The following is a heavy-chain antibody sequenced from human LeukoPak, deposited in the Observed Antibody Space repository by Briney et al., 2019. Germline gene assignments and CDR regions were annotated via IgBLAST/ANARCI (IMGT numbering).Heavy chain of an antibody. CDR1: GFTFSSYG. D-gene: IGHD3-3*01. CDR2: IRYDGSNK. Sequence: GSLRLSCAASGFTFSSYGMHWVRQAPGKGLEWVAFIRYDGSNKYYADSVKGRFTISRDNSKNTLYLQMNSLRAEDTAVYYCAKDPGSGYYTLDYWGQGTLVTVSS. V-gene: IGHV3-30*02. CDR3: AKDPGSGYYTLDY. J-gene: IGHJ4*02.